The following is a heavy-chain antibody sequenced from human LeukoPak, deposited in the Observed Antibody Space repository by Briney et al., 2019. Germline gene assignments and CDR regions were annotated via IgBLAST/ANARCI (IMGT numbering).Heavy chain of an antibody. V-gene: IGHV4-59*01. D-gene: IGHD6-19*01. Sequence: SETLSLTCAVYGGSFSGYYWSWIRQPPGKGLEWIGYIHDSGSTNYNPSLKSRVTISVDTSKNQFSLKLSSVTAADTAVFYCARYSSGWVDAFDIWGQGTMVTVSS. CDR3: ARYSSGWVDAFDI. CDR1: GGSFSGYY. J-gene: IGHJ3*02. CDR2: IHDSGST.